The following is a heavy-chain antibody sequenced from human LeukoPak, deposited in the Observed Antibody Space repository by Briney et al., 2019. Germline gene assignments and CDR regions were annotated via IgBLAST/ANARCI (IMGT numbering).Heavy chain of an antibody. CDR1: GGSFSGYY. CDR2: IYHSGST. V-gene: IGHV4-34*01. D-gene: IGHD4-17*01. Sequence: SETLSLTCAVYGGSFSGYYWSWIRQPPGKGLEWIGSIYHSGSTYYNPSLKSRVTISVDTSKNQFSLKLSSVTAADTAVYYCARVVRYGDYVEYYYYYYMDVWGKGTTVTVSS. CDR3: ARVVRYGDYVEYYYYYYMDV. J-gene: IGHJ6*03.